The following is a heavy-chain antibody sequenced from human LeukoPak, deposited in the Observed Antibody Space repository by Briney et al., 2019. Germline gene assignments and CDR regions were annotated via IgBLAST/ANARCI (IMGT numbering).Heavy chain of an antibody. CDR2: MRYDGSIQ. CDR1: GFTFSSYG. J-gene: IGHJ4*02. V-gene: IGHV3-30*02. Sequence: GGSLRLSCAASGFTFSSYGMHWVRQAPGKGLEWVAYMRYDGSIQYYADPVKGRFTISRDNSKNTLYLQLNSLKAEDTAVYYCAKGVVVPPTYFDYWGQGTLVTVSS. CDR3: AKGVVVPPTYFDY. D-gene: IGHD3-10*02.